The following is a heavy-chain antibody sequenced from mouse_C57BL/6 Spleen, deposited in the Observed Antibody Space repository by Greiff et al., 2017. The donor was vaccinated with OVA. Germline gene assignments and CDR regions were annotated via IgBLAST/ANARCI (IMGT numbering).Heavy chain of an antibody. CDR2: INPGSGGT. Sequence: QVHVKQSGAELVRPGTSVKVSCKASGYAFTNYLIEWVKQRPGQGLEWIGVINPGSGGTNYNEKFKGKATLTADKSSSTAYMQLSSLTSEDSAVYFCARSNYGYGFAYWGQVTLVTVSA. CDR1: GYAFTNYL. D-gene: IGHD2-2*01. V-gene: IGHV1-54*01. CDR3: ARSNYGYGFAY. J-gene: IGHJ3*01.